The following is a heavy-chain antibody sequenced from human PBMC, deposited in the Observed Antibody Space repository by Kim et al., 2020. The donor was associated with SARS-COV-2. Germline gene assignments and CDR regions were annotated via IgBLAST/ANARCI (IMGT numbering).Heavy chain of an antibody. V-gene: IGHV4-59*01. CDR3: ARASYYDSSGRYGMDV. CDR2: IYYSGST. J-gene: IGHJ6*02. Sequence: SETLSLTCTVSGGSISSYYWSWIRQPPGKGLEWIGYIYYSGSTNYNPSLKSRVTISVDTSKNQFSLKLSSVTAADTAVYYCARASYYDSSGRYGMDVWGQGTTVTVSS. D-gene: IGHD3-22*01. CDR1: GGSISSYY.